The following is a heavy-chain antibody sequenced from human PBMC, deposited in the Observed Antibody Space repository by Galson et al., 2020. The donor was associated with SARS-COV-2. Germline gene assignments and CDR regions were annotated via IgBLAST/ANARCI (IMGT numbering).Heavy chain of an antibody. J-gene: IGHJ4*01. CDR1: GFTFNNAW. CDR2: IISKTDGGTT. CDR3: TTPSHCSGGSCYCYGYQKN. Sequence: TGGSLRLSCVVSGFTFNNAWMSWVRQAPGKGLEWVGRIISKTDGGTTDYAALVKGRFTISRDDSKNTLYLQMNSLKTEDTAVYYCTTPSHCSGGSCYCYGYQKNWGRGSLVTVSS. V-gene: IGHV3-15*01. D-gene: IGHD2-15*01.